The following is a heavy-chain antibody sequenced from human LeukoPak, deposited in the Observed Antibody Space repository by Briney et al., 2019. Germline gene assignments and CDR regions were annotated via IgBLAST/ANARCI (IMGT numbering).Heavy chain of an antibody. CDR2: IYTSGST. CDR3: ARRPGYCSSTSCSPNSPVGAFDI. D-gene: IGHD2-2*01. Sequence: PSETLSLTCTVSGGSISSDYWSWIRQPAGKGLEWIGRIYTSGSTNYNPSLKSRVTMSVDTSKNQFSLKLSSVTAADTAVYYCARRPGYCSSTSCSPNSPVGAFDIWGQGTMVTVSS. V-gene: IGHV4-4*07. CDR1: GGSISSDY. J-gene: IGHJ3*02.